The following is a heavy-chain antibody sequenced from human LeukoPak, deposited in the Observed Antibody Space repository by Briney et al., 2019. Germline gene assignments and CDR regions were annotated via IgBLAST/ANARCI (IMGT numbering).Heavy chain of an antibody. CDR2: ISGSGGST. J-gene: IGHJ5*02. Sequence: PGGSLRLSCAASGFTSSSYAMNWVRQAPGKGLEWVSAISGSGGSTYYADSVKGRFTISRDNSKNTLYLQMNSLRAEDTAVYYCAKDRYGDFYNWFDPWGQGTLVTVSS. D-gene: IGHD4-17*01. CDR3: AKDRYGDFYNWFDP. CDR1: GFTSSSYA. V-gene: IGHV3-23*01.